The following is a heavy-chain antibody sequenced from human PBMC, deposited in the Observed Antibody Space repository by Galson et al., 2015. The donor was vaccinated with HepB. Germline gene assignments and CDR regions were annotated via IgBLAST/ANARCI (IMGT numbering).Heavy chain of an antibody. CDR1: GASISSGGHY. V-gene: IGHV4-31*03. Sequence: TLSLTCTVSGASISSGGHYLNWIRQHPGKGLEWIGSIHPSGNTYYNSSLKSRLTISVDTSTNQFSVRLSSVTVADTASYYCAAGGDHAKVGTWGQGTLVTVSS. D-gene: IGHD2-21*02. J-gene: IGHJ5*02. CDR3: AAGGDHAKVGT. CDR2: IHPSGNT.